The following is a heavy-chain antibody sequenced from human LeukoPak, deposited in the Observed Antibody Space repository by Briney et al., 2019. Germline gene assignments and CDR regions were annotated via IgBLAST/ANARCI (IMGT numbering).Heavy chain of an antibody. CDR1: GGSIGPYY. V-gene: IGHV4-4*07. CDR2: IYTSGST. CDR3: ARLSSYCDFWSGTEGAFDI. Sequence: SSETLSLTCTVSGGSIGPYYWSWIRQPAGKGLEWIGRIYTSGSTNYNPSLKSRVTMSVDTSKNQFSLKLSSVTAADTAVYYCARLSSYCDFWSGTEGAFDIWGQGTMVTVSS. D-gene: IGHD3-3*01. J-gene: IGHJ3*02.